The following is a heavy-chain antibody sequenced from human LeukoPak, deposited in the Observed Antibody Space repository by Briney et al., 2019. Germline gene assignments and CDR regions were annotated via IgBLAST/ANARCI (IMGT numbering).Heavy chain of an antibody. CDR1: GSTFDDYG. CDR3: ARAKGQYFYYYMVV. Sequence: PGGSLRLSCAASGSTFDDYGMNWVRQAPGKGLEWVSGINWNGGSTGYSDSVKGRFIISRDNSKNSLYLQMNSLRAEDTALYYCARAKGQYFYYYMVVWGKGTTVTVSS. V-gene: IGHV3-20*04. CDR2: INWNGGST. J-gene: IGHJ6*03.